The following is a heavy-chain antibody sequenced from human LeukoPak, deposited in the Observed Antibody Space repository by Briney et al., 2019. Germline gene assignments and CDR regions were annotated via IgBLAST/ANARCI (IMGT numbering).Heavy chain of an antibody. D-gene: IGHD1-1*01. CDR1: GFTFSSNA. CDR3: ARCPRDNCRGGFDY. J-gene: IGHJ4*02. Sequence: GGSLRLSCTPSGFTFSSNAMTWVRQAPGEGLEWVSSINDRGTNTYYTNSVRGRFTISRDNSKNRLFLQMNSLRAEDTAFYYCARCPRDNCRGGFDYWGRGALVTVSS. CDR2: INDRGTNT. V-gene: IGHV3-23*01.